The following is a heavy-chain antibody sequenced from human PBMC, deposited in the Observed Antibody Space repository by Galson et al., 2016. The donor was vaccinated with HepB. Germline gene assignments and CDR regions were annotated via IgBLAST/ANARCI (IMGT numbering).Heavy chain of an antibody. CDR2: ISSGSSAI. CDR1: GFTLSSYW. CDR3: ARDGNHGYDMDY. Sequence: LRLSCAASGFTLSSYWVSWVRQAPGKGLEWVSYISSGSSAIYYADSVKGRFTISRDNAKNSLYLQMNSLRDEDTAIYFCARDGNHGYDMDYWGQGTLATVS. J-gene: IGHJ4*02. V-gene: IGHV3-48*02. D-gene: IGHD1-14*01.